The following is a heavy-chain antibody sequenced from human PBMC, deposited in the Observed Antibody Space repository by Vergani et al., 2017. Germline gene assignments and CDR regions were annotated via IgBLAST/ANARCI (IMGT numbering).Heavy chain of an antibody. V-gene: IGHV5-51*01. CDR1: GYSFTSYW. CDR3: ARTYYYDSSGSNDAFDI. CDR2: IYPGDSDT. D-gene: IGHD3-22*01. J-gene: IGHJ3*02. Sequence: EVQLVQSGAEVKQPGESLKISCKGSGYSFTSYWIGWVRQMPGKGLEWMGIIYPGDSDTRYSPSFQGQVTISADKSISTAYLQWSSLKASDTAMYYCARTYYYDSSGSNDAFDIWGQGTMVTVSS.